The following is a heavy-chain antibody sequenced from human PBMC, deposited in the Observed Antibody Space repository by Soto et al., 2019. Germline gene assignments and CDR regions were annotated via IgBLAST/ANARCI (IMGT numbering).Heavy chain of an antibody. V-gene: IGHV2-5*02. Sequence: QITLKESGPTLVKPTQTLTLTCAFSGFSLSTTGVGVGWIRQPPGKALEWLALIYWDDDKRYSPSLKSRLTITKDTSKNQVVLTMTNMDPVDTATYYCARSSPIEERKGLDYWGQGTLVTVSS. CDR2: IYWDDDK. CDR3: ARSSPIEERKGLDY. J-gene: IGHJ4*02. CDR1: GFSLSTTGVG. D-gene: IGHD1-1*01.